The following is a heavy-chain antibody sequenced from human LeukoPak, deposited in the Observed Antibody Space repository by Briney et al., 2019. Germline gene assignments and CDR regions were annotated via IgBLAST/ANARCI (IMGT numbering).Heavy chain of an antibody. Sequence: GGSLRLSCAASGFTLNYYDLHWVRQAPGKGLEWVAVISNDGSKTYYADSVKGRFTISRDTSKNTLSLQMNSLRVEDTAVYYCARDGQPLNYYDSSGYYYGHWGQGTLVTVSS. D-gene: IGHD3-22*01. CDR3: ARDGQPLNYYDSSGYYYGH. CDR2: ISNDGSKT. J-gene: IGHJ4*02. V-gene: IGHV3-30*04. CDR1: GFTLNYYD.